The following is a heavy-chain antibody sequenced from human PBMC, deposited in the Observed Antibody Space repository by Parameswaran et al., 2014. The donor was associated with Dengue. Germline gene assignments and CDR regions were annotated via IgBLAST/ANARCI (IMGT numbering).Heavy chain of an antibody. D-gene: IGHD3-22*01. J-gene: IGHJ4*02. CDR2: IKSKTDGGTT. Sequence: WIRQPPGKGLEWVGRIKSKTDGGTTDYAALVKGRFTISRDDSKNTLYLQMNSLKTEDTAVYYCTTERFPNYYDSSGYYYWGQGTLVTVSS. V-gene: IGHV3-15*01. CDR3: TTERFPNYYDSSGYYY.